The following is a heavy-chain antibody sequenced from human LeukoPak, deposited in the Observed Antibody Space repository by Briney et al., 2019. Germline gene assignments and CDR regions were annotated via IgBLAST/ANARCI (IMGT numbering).Heavy chain of an antibody. Sequence: SETLSLTCTVSGYSISSDYYWGWIRQPPGKGLEWVGSIYHTGTTYYNPSLKSRVTISVDTSKNQFSLKLSSVTAADTAVYYCARWLDYWGQGTLVTVSS. CDR2: IYHTGTT. CDR1: GYSISSDYY. D-gene: IGHD3-22*01. CDR3: ARWLDY. V-gene: IGHV4-38-2*02. J-gene: IGHJ4*02.